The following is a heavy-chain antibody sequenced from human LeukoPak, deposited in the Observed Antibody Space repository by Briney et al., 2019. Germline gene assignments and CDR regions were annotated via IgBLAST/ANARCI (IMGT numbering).Heavy chain of an antibody. CDR1: GFNFSNYW. V-gene: IGHV3-7*01. CDR2: RKEDGGET. D-gene: IGHD4-11*01. J-gene: IGHJ4*02. Sequence: PGGSLRLSCAASGFNFSNYWMSWVRQAPGKGLDWVANRKEDGGETTYVDSVTGRFTISRDNARRSLYLQMNSLRAEDTAVYYCVRERGYSNFDYWGPGSLVTVSS. CDR3: VRERGYSNFDY.